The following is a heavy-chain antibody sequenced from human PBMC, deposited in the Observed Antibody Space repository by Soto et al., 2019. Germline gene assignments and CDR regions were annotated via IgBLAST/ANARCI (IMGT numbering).Heavy chain of an antibody. V-gene: IGHV4-34*01. D-gene: IGHD3-10*01. CDR3: ARGGGEVRY. J-gene: IGHJ4*02. CDR1: GGSFSGHY. CDR2: INHVGNT. Sequence: QVQLQQWGAGLLKPSETLSLTCAVFGGSFSGHYWSWIRQPPGKGLEWVGKINHVGNTKYNPSLKSRVTISLDTSKNQLSLKLSSVTAADTAVYYCARGGGEVRYWGQGTLVTVSS.